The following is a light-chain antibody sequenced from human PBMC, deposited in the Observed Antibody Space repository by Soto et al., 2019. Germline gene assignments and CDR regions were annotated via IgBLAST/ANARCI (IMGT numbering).Light chain of an antibody. J-gene: IGKJ1*01. CDR2: KAS. CDR3: QQYQSYSST. Sequence: DIQMTQSPSTLSASVGDRVTITCRASQTISNSLAWYQQKPGKAPKLLIYKASTLESGVPFRFSGSGSGTEFTLAISSLQPDDFATYYCQQYQSYSSTFGQGTRVEIK. V-gene: IGKV1-5*03. CDR1: QTISNS.